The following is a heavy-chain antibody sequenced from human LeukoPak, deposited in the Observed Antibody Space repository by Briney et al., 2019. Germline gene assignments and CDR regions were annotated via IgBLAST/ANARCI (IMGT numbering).Heavy chain of an antibody. J-gene: IGHJ5*02. CDR2: IIPIFGTA. D-gene: IGHD6-19*01. Sequence: ASVKVSCKASGGTFSSYAISWVRQAPGQGLEWMGGIIPIFGTANYAQKFQGRATITADESTSTAYMELSSLRSEDTAVYYCARAPYSSGWYGGWFDPWGQGTLVTVSS. CDR1: GGTFSSYA. CDR3: ARAPYSSGWYGGWFDP. V-gene: IGHV1-69*13.